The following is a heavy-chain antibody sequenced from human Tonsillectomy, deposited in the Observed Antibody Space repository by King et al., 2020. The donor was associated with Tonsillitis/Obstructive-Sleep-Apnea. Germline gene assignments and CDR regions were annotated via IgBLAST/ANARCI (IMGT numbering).Heavy chain of an antibody. CDR2: ISWDGGST. Sequence: VQLVESGGVVVQPGGSLRLSCAASGFTFDDYTMHWVRQAPGKGLEWVSLISWDGGSTYYADSVKGRFTISRDNSKNSLYLQMNSLRTEDTALYYCARSTAMVTPFDYRGQGTLVTVSS. CDR1: GFTFDDYT. J-gene: IGHJ4*02. CDR3: ARSTAMVTPFDY. D-gene: IGHD5-18*01. V-gene: IGHV3-43*01.